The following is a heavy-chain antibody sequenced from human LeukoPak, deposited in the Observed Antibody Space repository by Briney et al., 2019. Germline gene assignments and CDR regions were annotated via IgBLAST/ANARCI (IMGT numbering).Heavy chain of an antibody. CDR2: IYYSGST. J-gene: IGHJ5*02. Sequence: ASETLSLTCTVSGGSISSSSYYWGWIRQPPGKGLEWIGSIYYSGSTYYDPSLKSRVTISVDTSKNQFSLKLSSVTAADTAVYYCARVLIRAYRSWHSSGWFDPWGQGTLVTVSS. V-gene: IGHV4-39*01. CDR1: GGSISSSSYY. CDR3: ARVLIRAYRSWHSSGWFDP. D-gene: IGHD6-13*01.